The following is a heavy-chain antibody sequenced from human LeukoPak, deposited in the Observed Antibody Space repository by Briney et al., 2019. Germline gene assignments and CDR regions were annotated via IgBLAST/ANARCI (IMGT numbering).Heavy chain of an antibody. D-gene: IGHD2-2*01. CDR3: ARSAGYCSSTSCYYYDY. J-gene: IGHJ4*02. Sequence: PGRSLRLSCAASGFTFGSYAMHWVRQAPGKGLEWVAVISYDGSNKYYADSVKGRFTISRDNSKNTLYLQMNSLRAEDTAVYYCARSAGYCSSTSCYYYDYWGQGTLVTVSS. CDR2: ISYDGSNK. V-gene: IGHV3-30*04. CDR1: GFTFGSYA.